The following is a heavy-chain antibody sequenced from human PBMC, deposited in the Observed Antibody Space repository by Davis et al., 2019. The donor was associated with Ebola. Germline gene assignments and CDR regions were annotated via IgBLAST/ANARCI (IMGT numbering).Heavy chain of an antibody. CDR1: GYSFSSYW. D-gene: IGHD6-6*01. V-gene: IGHV5-51*01. Sequence: GESLKISCKGSGYSFSSYWIGWVRQMPGKGLEWMGIIYPGDSESRYSPSFQGQVTISADKSISTAYLQWSSLKASDTAMYYCARRSSTSGYSSGMDVWGQGTTVTVSS. J-gene: IGHJ6*02. CDR3: ARRSSTSGYSSGMDV. CDR2: IYPGDSES.